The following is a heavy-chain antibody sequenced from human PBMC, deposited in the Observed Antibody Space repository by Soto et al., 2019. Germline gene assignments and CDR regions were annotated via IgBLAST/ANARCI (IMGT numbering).Heavy chain of an antibody. Sequence: QVQLVQSGAEVKKPGASVKVSCKASGYTFTSYAMHWVRQAPGQRLEWMGWINAGNGHTKYSQKFQGRVTITRDTAASTAYMELSSLRSEDTAVYYCARDQKGSGYDFFQYWGQGTLVTVSS. D-gene: IGHD5-12*01. J-gene: IGHJ1*01. CDR2: INAGNGHT. V-gene: IGHV1-3*01. CDR3: ARDQKGSGYDFFQY. CDR1: GYTFTSYA.